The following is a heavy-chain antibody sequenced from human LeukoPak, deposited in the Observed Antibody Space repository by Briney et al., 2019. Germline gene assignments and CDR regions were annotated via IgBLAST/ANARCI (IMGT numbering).Heavy chain of an antibody. V-gene: IGHV3-11*01. Sequence: GGSLRLSCAASGFTFSDYYISWIRQAPGRGVEWVSYISSIGSAIYYADSVKGRFTLSRDNAKNSLYLQMDSLRAEDTAVYYCARDTGRDGYNRNFDYWGQGTLGTVSS. CDR3: ARDTGRDGYNRNFDY. D-gene: IGHD5-24*01. CDR2: ISSIGSAI. J-gene: IGHJ4*02. CDR1: GFTFSDYY.